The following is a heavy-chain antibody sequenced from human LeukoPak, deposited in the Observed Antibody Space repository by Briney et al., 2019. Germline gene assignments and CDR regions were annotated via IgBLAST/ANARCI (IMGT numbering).Heavy chain of an antibody. CDR1: GYTFTSYY. V-gene: IGHV1-46*01. J-gene: IGHJ4*02. CDR2: INPSGGST. D-gene: IGHD4-23*01. CDR3: ARWGHDYGGAIDY. Sequence: ASVKVSCKVSGYTFTSYYMHWVRQAPGQGLEWMGIINPSGGSTSYAQKFQGRVTMTRDMSTSTVYMELSSLRSEDTAVYYCARWGHDYGGAIDYWGQGTLVTVSS.